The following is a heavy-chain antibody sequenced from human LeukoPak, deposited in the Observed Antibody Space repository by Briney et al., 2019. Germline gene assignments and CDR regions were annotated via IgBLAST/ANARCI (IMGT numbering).Heavy chain of an antibody. CDR1: GFTFSSYS. CDR2: ICSSSSYI. D-gene: IGHD3-10*01. CDR3: ARDISDGSGSYRAFDI. J-gene: IGHJ3*02. Sequence: GGSLRLSCAASGFTFSSYSMNWVRQAPGKGLEWVSSICSSSSYIYYADSVKGRFTISRDNAKNSLYLQMNSLRAEDTAVYYCARDISDGSGSYRAFDIWGQGAMVTVSS. V-gene: IGHV3-21*01.